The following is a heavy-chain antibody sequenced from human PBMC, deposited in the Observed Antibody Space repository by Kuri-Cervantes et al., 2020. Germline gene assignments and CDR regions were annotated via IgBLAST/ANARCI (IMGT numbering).Heavy chain of an antibody. CDR1: GGSITTYY. J-gene: IGHJ4*02. CDR2: ISNTGST. D-gene: IGHD3-10*01. V-gene: IGHV4-4*08. CDR3: ARDPYVSGNDY. Sequence: SETLSLTCSVSGGSITTYYWSWIRQPPGKGLEWIGYISNTGSTDYNPSLKSRVTISVDTSKNQFSLKLSSVTAADTAVYYCARDPYVSGNDYWGQGTLVTVSS.